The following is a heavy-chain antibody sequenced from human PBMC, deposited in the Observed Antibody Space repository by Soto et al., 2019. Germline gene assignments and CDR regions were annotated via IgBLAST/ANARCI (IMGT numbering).Heavy chain of an antibody. Sequence: PGGSLRLSCAASGFTFSSYWMSWVRQAPGKGLEWVASIKQDGSEKYYVGSVKGRFTISRDNAKNSLYLQMNSLRAEDTAVYYCAREQYRAVDGTGYWGQGTLVTVSS. CDR3: AREQYRAVDGTGY. V-gene: IGHV3-7*01. CDR2: IKQDGSEK. D-gene: IGHD6-19*01. CDR1: GFTFSSYW. J-gene: IGHJ4*02.